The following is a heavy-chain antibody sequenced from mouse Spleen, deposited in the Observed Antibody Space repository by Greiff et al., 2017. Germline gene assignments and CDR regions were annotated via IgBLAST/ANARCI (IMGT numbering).Heavy chain of an antibody. J-gene: IGHJ4*01. V-gene: IGHV1-64*01. CDR2: IHPNSGST. CDR1: GYTFTSYW. Sequence: VQLQQPGAELVKPGASVKLSCKASGYTFTSYWMHWVKQRPGQGLEWIGMIHPNSGSTNYNEKFKSKATLTVDKSSSTAYMQLSSLTSEDSAVYYCARGYYGSSYSAMDYWGQGTSVTVSS. D-gene: IGHD1-1*01. CDR3: ARGYYGSSYSAMDY.